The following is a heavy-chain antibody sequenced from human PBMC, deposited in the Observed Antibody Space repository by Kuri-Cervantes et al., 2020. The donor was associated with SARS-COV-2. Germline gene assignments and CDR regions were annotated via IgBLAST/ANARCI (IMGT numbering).Heavy chain of an antibody. CDR2: TVYDGTTK. J-gene: IGHJ6*02. D-gene: IGHD5-24*01. Sequence: GGSLRLSCAASGFIFTNYAMHWVRQAPGKGLEWVAVTVYDGTTKYYADSVKGRFTISTDKSEKMLYLQVSSLRAEDTAVYYCARGLVDMPHYAMDVWGQGTTVTVSS. V-gene: IGHV3-30-3*01. CDR1: GFIFTNYA. CDR3: ARGLVDMPHYAMDV.